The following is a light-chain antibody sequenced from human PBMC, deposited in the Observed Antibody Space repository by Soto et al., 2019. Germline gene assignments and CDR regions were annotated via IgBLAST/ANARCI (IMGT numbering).Light chain of an antibody. CDR2: DVS. CDR3: SSYGGSNNFV. J-gene: IGLJ1*01. CDR1: SSDVGGYNY. Sequence: SALTQPPSASRSPGQSVTISCTGTSSDVGGYNYVSWYQQHPGKAPKLMIYDVSKRPSGVPDRFSGSKSGNTASLTVSGLQAEDEADYYCSSYGGSNNFVFGTGTKVTVL. V-gene: IGLV2-8*02.